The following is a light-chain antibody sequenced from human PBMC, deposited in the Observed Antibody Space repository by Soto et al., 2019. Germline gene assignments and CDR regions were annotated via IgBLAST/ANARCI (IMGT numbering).Light chain of an antibody. Sequence: SYELTQPPSVSVSPGQTASITCSGDKLGDKYASWYQQKPGQPPVLVIYQDSKRPSGIPERFSGSNSGNTATLTISGTQAMDEADYYCQAWDSRTASVFGGGTKLTVL. J-gene: IGLJ2*01. CDR1: KLGDKY. V-gene: IGLV3-1*01. CDR2: QDS. CDR3: QAWDSRTASV.